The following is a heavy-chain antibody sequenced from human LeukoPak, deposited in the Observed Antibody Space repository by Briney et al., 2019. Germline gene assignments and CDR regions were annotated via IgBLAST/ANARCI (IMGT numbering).Heavy chain of an antibody. Sequence: SKTLSLTCTVSGDSLNTYYWTWIRQTPGKELEWIGFVASSGTSNYNPSLKSRVSISIDTSKNQFSLALTSVTPADTAVYYCARVVRGVVTSNWFDPWGQGTLVSVSS. J-gene: IGHJ5*02. D-gene: IGHD2-21*02. CDR3: ARVVRGVVTSNWFDP. CDR1: GDSLNTYY. V-gene: IGHV4-59*01. CDR2: VASSGTS.